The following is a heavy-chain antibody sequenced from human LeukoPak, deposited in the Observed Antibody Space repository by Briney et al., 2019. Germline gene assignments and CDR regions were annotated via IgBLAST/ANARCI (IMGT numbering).Heavy chain of an antibody. Sequence: GGSLRLSCTASGFTLSSYEMTWIRQAPGKGLEWVSSIDYSGDTTYYADSVKGRFTISRDNSKSTLFLQLSSLRADDTAVYYCANLKAAVAGNDAFDIWGQGTMVTVSS. D-gene: IGHD6-19*01. CDR1: GFTLSSYE. CDR2: IDYSGDTT. CDR3: ANLKAAVAGNDAFDI. V-gene: IGHV3-23*01. J-gene: IGHJ3*02.